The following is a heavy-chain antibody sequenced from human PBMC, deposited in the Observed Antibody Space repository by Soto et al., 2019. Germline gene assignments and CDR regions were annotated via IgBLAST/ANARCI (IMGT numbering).Heavy chain of an antibody. J-gene: IGHJ6*02. CDR2: ISSSSSYI. D-gene: IGHD3-22*01. CDR3: ARGDYDSSGYHTSYYYYGMDV. V-gene: IGHV3-21*01. CDR1: GFTFRSYS. Sequence: GGSLRLSCAASGFTFRSYSMNWVRQAPGKGLEWVSSISSSSSYIYYADSVKGRFTISRDNAKNSLYLQMNSLRAEDTAVYYCARGDYDSSGYHTSYYYYGMDVWGQGTTVTVSS.